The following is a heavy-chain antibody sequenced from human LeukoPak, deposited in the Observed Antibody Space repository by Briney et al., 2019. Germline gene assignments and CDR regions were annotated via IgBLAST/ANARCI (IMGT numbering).Heavy chain of an antibody. CDR1: GYTLTELS. V-gene: IGHV1-24*01. D-gene: IGHD6-13*01. J-gene: IGHJ4*02. CDR3: ATNHGQQLVLCPLIY. CDR2: FDPEDGET. Sequence: ASVKVSCKVSGYTLTELSMHWVRQAPGKGPEWMGGFDPEDGETIYAQKFQGRVTMTEDTSTDTAYMELSSLRSEDTAVYYCATNHGQQLVLCPLIYWGQGTLVTVSS.